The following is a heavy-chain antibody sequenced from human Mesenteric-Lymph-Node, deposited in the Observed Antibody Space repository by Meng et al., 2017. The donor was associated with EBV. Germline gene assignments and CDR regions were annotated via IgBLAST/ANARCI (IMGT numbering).Heavy chain of an antibody. CDR3: ARVDSSGHYYFDY. Sequence: VQVVESGGGLVKPGGSLRLSCAASGFTFSDYYMSWIRQSPGKGLEWVSVIYSGGDTKYADSMKGRFTISRDNSKNTLYLHMNSLRAEDTAVYYCARVDSSGHYYFDYWGQGTLVTVSS. CDR1: GFTFSDYY. J-gene: IGHJ4*02. CDR2: IYSGGDT. D-gene: IGHD3-22*01. V-gene: IGHV3-66*01.